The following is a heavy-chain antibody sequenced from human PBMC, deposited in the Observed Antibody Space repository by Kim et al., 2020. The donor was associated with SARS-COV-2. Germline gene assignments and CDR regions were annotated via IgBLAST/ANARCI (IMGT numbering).Heavy chain of an antibody. Sequence: DYAVSVKSRITINPDTTKDQFSLQLNSVTPEDTAVYYCAQWLVPYDAFDIWGQGTMVTISS. J-gene: IGHJ3*02. CDR3: AQWLVPYDAFDI. V-gene: IGHV6-1*01. D-gene: IGHD6-19*01.